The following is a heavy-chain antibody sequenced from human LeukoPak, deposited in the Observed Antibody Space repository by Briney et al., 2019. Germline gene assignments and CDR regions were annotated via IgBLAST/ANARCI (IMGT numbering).Heavy chain of an antibody. CDR1: GGSISTYY. Sequence: SETLSLTCTVSGGSISTYYWSWIRQPPGKGLEWIGYVYYTGSTNNNPSVKSRVTISVDTSKNQFSLRLSFVTAADTAVYYCARVGEGPFDIWGQGTLVTVSS. V-gene: IGHV4-59*01. J-gene: IGHJ3*02. CDR2: VYYTGST. CDR3: ARVGEGPFDI. D-gene: IGHD3-16*01.